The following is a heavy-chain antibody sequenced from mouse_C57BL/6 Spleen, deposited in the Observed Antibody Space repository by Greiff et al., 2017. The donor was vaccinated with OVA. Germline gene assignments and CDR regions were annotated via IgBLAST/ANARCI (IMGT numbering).Heavy chain of an antibody. CDR2: INPNNGGT. CDR3: ARHYDYDAWFAY. D-gene: IGHD2-4*01. J-gene: IGHJ3*01. Sequence: VQLQQSGPELVKPGASVKIPCKASGYTFTDYNMDWVKQSHGKSLEWIGDINPNNGGTIYNQKFKGKATLTVDKSSSTAYMELRSLTSEDTAVYYCARHYDYDAWFAYWGQGTLVTVSA. CDR1: GYTFTDYN. V-gene: IGHV1-18*01.